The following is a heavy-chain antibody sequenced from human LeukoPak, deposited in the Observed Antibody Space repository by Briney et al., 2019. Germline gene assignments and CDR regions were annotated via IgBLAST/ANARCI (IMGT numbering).Heavy chain of an antibody. CDR3: ARHAGTSGNYHDRRRYFDY. Sequence: SETLSLTCTVSGGSVSNRIFYWGWIRQPPGKGLEWIGSVYYSGSTYYNPSLKSRVTLYVDTSKNEFSLRLTSVTAADTAVYYCARHAGTSGNYHDRRRYFDYWGQGTLGIVSS. CDR2: VYYSGST. V-gene: IGHV4-39*01. J-gene: IGHJ4*02. CDR1: GGSVSNRIFY. D-gene: IGHD1-26*01.